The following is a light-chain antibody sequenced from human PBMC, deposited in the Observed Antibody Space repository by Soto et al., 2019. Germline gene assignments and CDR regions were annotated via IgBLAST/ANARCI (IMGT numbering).Light chain of an antibody. CDR2: GAS. CDR1: QSVSSSY. V-gene: IGKV3-20*01. CDR3: QHYGSSLLFT. J-gene: IGKJ3*01. Sequence: EIVLTQSPGTLSLSPGERATLSCRASQSVSSSYLAWYQQKPGQAPRLLIYGASSRATGIPDRFSGSGSGRDFPLTISRLEPEDFAVYYCQHYGSSLLFTFGPGTKVDIK.